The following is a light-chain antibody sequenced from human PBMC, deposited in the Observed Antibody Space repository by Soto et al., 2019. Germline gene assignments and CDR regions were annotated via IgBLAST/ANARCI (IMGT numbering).Light chain of an antibody. CDR3: QQYGGSPPGT. CDR2: GAS. J-gene: IGKJ1*01. Sequence: EIVLTQSPGTLSLSPGERATLSCRASQSVSTRYLAWYQQKPGQAPRLLIYGASSRATGIPDRFSGSGSGTDFTLTISRLEPEDFAVYYCQQYGGSPPGTFGQGTKVEIK. CDR1: QSVSTRY. V-gene: IGKV3-20*01.